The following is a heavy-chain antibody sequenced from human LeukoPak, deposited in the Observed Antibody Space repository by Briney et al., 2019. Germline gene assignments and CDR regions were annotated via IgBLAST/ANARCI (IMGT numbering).Heavy chain of an antibody. Sequence: SETLSLTCTVSGGSISSSSYYWGWIRQPPGKGLEWIGSIYYSGSTYYDPSLKSRVTISVDTSKNQFSLQLNSVTPEDTAVYYCARYSGSRGPFDYWGEGTLVTVSS. CDR1: GGSISSSSYY. CDR2: IYYSGST. CDR3: ARYSGSRGPFDY. D-gene: IGHD1-26*01. V-gene: IGHV4-39*01. J-gene: IGHJ4*02.